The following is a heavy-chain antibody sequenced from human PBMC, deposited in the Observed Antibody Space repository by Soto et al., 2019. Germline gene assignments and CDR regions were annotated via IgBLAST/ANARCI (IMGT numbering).Heavy chain of an antibody. CDR3: ARRVGVAPVYDAYDM. D-gene: IGHD2-15*01. CDR1: GYTFTIYG. V-gene: IGHV1-18*01. Sequence: QGQLVQSXXXXKKPXXXXXVSCKASGYTFTIYGMSWVRQAPGQGLEWMGWISTDNGYTKYAQKFQGRVTMTTDTSTSTAYMELRSLRSDDTAVYYCARRVGVAPVYDAYDMWGQGTMVTVSS. J-gene: IGHJ3*02. CDR2: ISTDNGYT.